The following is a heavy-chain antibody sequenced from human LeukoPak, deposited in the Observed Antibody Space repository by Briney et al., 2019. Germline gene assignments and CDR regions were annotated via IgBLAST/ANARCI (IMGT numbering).Heavy chain of an antibody. V-gene: IGHV4-39*01. CDR1: GGSISSSSYY. J-gene: IGHJ4*02. D-gene: IGHD3-10*01. CDR2: IYYSGST. Sequence: SETLSLTCTVSGGSISSSSYYWGWIRQPPGKGLEWIGSIYYSGSTYYNPSLKSRVTISVDTSKNQFSLKLSSVTAADTAVYYCARVPLSRGWFGELPQYYFDYWSQGTLVTVSS. CDR3: ARVPLSRGWFGELPQYYFDY.